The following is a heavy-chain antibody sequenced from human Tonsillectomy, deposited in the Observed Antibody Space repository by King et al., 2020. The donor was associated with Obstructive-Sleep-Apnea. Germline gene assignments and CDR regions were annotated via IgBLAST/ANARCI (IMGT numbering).Heavy chain of an antibody. CDR3: ARVNEWLRLVDY. CDR2: IYYSGGT. Sequence: QLQESGPGLVKPSQTLSLTCTVSGASISSGGYYWSWIRQHPGKGLEWIGYIYYSGGTYYDPSLKSRVTISVDTSKNQFSLKLSSVTAADTAVYYCARVNEWLRLVDYWGQGTLVTVSS. J-gene: IGHJ4*02. D-gene: IGHD5-12*01. CDR1: GASISSGGYY. V-gene: IGHV4-31*03.